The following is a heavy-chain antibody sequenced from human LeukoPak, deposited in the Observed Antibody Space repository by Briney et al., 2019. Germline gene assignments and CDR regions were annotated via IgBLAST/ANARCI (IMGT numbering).Heavy chain of an antibody. D-gene: IGHD1-26*01. CDR2: IWYDGSDT. V-gene: IGHV3-33*01. Sequence: PGKSLRLSCAASGFTFSGYGMHWVRQAPGKGLEWVAVIWYDGSDTYYGDSVKGRFTTSRDNSKNTLFLQMNSLRAEDTAVYYCARDLVVGTTGLDYWGQGTLVTVSS. J-gene: IGHJ4*02. CDR1: GFTFSGYG. CDR3: ARDLVVGTTGLDY.